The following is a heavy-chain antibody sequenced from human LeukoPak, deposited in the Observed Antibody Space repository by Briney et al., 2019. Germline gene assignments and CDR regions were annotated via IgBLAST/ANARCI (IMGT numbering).Heavy chain of an antibody. CDR1: GGPFNSYA. J-gene: IGHJ6*02. CDR2: IIPILGKV. CDR3: ARYIHPQGLVGYAMDV. V-gene: IGHV1-69*04. Sequence: GASVKVSCKASGGPFNSYAINWVRQAPGQGLEWMGRIIPILGKVDYAQKFQGRVTITADKSTRTAYMELSSLASGDTAIYFCARYIHPQGLVGYAMDVWGQGTTVIVSS. D-gene: IGHD2-15*01.